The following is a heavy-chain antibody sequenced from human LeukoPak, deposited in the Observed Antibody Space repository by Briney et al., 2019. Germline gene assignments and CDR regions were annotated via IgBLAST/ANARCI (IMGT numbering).Heavy chain of an antibody. J-gene: IGHJ4*02. V-gene: IGHV3-30*03. CDR2: ISYDGSNK. D-gene: IGHD1-26*01. Sequence: GGSLRLSCAASGFTFSSYGMHWVRQAPGKGLEWVAVISYDGSNKYYADSVKGRFTISRDNSKNTLYLQMNSLRAEDTAVYYCARAMASGSYSRSSLDYWGQGTLVTVSS. CDR3: ARAMASGSYSRSSLDY. CDR1: GFTFSSYG.